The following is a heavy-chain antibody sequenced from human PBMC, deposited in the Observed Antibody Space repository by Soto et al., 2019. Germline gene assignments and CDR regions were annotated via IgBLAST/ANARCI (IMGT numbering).Heavy chain of an antibody. Sequence: EVQLVESGGGLVQPGGSLRLSCAASGFTVSSNYMSWVRQAPGKGLEWVSVIYSGGSTYYADSVKGRFTISRDNSKNTLYLQMNSRRAEDTAVYYCARGVTIFGVVMGIDYWGQGTLVTVSS. J-gene: IGHJ4*02. D-gene: IGHD3-3*01. CDR3: ARGVTIFGVVMGIDY. CDR1: GFTVSSNY. CDR2: IYSGGST. V-gene: IGHV3-66*01.